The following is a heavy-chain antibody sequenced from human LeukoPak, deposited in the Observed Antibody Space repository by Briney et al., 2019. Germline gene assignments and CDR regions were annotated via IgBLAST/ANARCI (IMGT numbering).Heavy chain of an antibody. CDR1: RGSISLYH. J-gene: IGHJ4*02. D-gene: IGHD3-10*01. Sequence: SETLSLTCTVSRGSISLYHWSRIRQPPGKGLEWIGHIYYSGSTNYNPSLKSRVTISVDTSKNQFSLKLSSVTAADTAVYYCARDLRYGYLDYWGQGTLVTVSS. CDR3: ARDLRYGYLDY. V-gene: IGHV4-59*01. CDR2: IYYSGST.